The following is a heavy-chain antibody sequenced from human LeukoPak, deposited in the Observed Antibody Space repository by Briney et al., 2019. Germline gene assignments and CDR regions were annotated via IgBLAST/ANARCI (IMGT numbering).Heavy chain of an antibody. CDR2: IIGSSGST. V-gene: IGHV3-23*01. D-gene: IGHD5-12*01. J-gene: IGHJ4*02. CDR1: GFNFSNYA. Sequence: GGSLRLSCVASGFNFSNYAMRWVRQAPGKGLEWVSLIIGSSGSTFYADSVKGRFTISRDKSKNTLYLQMNSLRAEDTAVYYCAKGGYDYVEIGYFDYWGQGTLVTVSS. CDR3: AKGGYDYVEIGYFDY.